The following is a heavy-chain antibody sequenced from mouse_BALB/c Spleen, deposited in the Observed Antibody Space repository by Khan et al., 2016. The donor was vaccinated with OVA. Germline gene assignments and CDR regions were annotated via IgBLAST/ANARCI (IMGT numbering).Heavy chain of an antibody. J-gene: IGHJ4*01. CDR3: ARSLVDYHAMDY. Sequence: ELVESGRGLVKPGGSLKLSCSASGFTFSSYVMSWVRQTPEKRLECVATISTGGHYTFYPDSVKGRFTISRDNAKNTLYLQMSSLRSEDTAMYYCARSLVDYHAMDYWGQGTSVTVSS. CDR2: ISTGGHYT. V-gene: IGHV5-9-3*01. CDR1: GFTFSSYV. D-gene: IGHD2-2*01.